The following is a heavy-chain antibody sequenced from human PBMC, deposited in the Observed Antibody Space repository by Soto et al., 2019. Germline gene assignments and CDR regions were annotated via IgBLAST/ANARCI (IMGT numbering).Heavy chain of an antibody. D-gene: IGHD5-18*01. Sequence: ESGGGLVRPGGSLRLSCVASGFTFSSYNMNWVRQAPGRGLEWVSSISGTSKYIYYADSLGGRFTVSRDNAKNSLFLQMDSLGVDDTAVYYCARDQGSYGYLGYFDYWGQGTLVTASS. CDR1: GFTFSSYN. J-gene: IGHJ4*02. V-gene: IGHV3-21*01. CDR2: ISGTSKYI. CDR3: ARDQGSYGYLGYFDY.